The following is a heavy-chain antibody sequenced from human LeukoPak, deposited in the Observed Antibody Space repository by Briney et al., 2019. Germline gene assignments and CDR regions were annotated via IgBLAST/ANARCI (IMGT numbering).Heavy chain of an antibody. CDR3: ARMRWLDY. V-gene: IGHV3-66*02. J-gene: IGHJ4*02. CDR2: IYSGGST. Sequence: AGGSLRLSCAASGFTVSSNYMSWVRQAPGKGLEWVSVIYSGGSTYYADSVKGRFTISRDNSKNTLCLQMNSLRAEDTAVYYCARMRWLDYWGQGTLVTVSS. CDR1: GFTVSSNY. D-gene: IGHD5-24*01.